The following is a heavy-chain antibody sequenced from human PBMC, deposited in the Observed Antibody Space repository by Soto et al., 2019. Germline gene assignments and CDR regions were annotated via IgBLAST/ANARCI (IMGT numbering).Heavy chain of an antibody. V-gene: IGHV3-33*01. Sequence: GGSLRLSCAASGFTFSNYGMHWVRQAPGKGLEWVAVIWYDGSNKYYADSVKGRFTISRDNSKNTLYLQMNSLRAEDTAVYYCARDHEIASSGWYFDYWGQGTLVTVSS. CDR2: IWYDGSNK. D-gene: IGHD6-19*01. CDR3: ARDHEIASSGWYFDY. CDR1: GFTFSNYG. J-gene: IGHJ4*02.